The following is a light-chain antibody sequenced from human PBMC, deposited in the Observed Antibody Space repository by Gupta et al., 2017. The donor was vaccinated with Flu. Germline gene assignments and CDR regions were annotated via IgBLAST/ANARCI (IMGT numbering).Light chain of an antibody. J-gene: IGKJ2*01. CDR3: HQYNYHCYT. CDR2: KAS. V-gene: IGKV1-5*03. Sequence: PSTLAASVENRVTITCRASQISSSLVSCYQKTAGTAPKLLYAKASSLGGVVPSLSSSGGSGTLSPLIISRLQPDFVATYYRHQYNYHCYTWGQGTRLEIK. CDR1: QISSSL.